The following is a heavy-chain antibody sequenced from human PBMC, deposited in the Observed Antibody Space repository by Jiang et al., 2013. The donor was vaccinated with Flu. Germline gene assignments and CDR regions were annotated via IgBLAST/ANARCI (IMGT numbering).Heavy chain of an antibody. D-gene: IGHD5-12*01. J-gene: IGHJ4*02. CDR2: IYPGDSDT. CDR1: YSFTSYW. Sequence: YSFTSYWIGWVRQMPGKGLEWMGIIYPGDSDTRYSPSFQGQVTISADKSISIAYLQWSSLKASDTAMYYCARPMEYSGSTMASFDYWGQGTLVTVSS. V-gene: IGHV5-51*01. CDR3: ARPMEYSGSTMASFDY.